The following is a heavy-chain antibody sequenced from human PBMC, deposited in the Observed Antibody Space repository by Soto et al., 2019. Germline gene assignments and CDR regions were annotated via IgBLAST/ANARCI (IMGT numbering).Heavy chain of an antibody. V-gene: IGHV3-66*01. CDR3: ARSGWSLFDWFDP. J-gene: IGHJ5*02. CDR1: GFTVSSNY. Sequence: GGSLRLSCAASGFTVSSNYMSWVRQAPGKGLEWVSVIYSGGSTYYADSVKGRFTISRDNSKNTLYLQMNSLRAEDTAVYYCARSGWSLFDWFDPWGQGTLVTVSS. D-gene: IGHD6-19*01. CDR2: IYSGGST.